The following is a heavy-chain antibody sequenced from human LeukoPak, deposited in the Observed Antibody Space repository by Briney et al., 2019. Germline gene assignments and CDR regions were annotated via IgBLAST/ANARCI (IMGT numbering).Heavy chain of an antibody. CDR3: ARDIGRGYSYGYYYYYMDV. CDR2: IIPIFGTA. CDR1: GGTFSSYA. V-gene: IGHV1-69*05. Sequence: SVKVSCKASGGTFSSYAISWVRQAPGQGLEWMGGIIPIFGTANYAQKFQGRVTITTDESTSTAYMELSSLRSEDTAVYYCARDIGRGYSYGYYYYYMDVWGKGTTVTVSS. J-gene: IGHJ6*03. D-gene: IGHD5-18*01.